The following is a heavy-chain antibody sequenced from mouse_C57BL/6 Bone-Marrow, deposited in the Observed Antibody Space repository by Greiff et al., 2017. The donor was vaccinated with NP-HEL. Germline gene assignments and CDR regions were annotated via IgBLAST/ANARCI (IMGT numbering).Heavy chain of an antibody. CDR3: ARQGIYDGYYGFAY. CDR1: EYEFPSHD. V-gene: IGHV5-2*03. D-gene: IGHD2-3*01. J-gene: IGHJ3*01. Sequence: EVKLEESGGGLVQPGESLKLSCESNEYEFPSHDMSWVRKTPEKRLELVAAINSDGGSTYYPDTMERRFIISRDNTKKTLYLQMSSLRSEDTALYYCARQGIYDGYYGFAYWGQGTLVTVSA. CDR2: INSDGGST.